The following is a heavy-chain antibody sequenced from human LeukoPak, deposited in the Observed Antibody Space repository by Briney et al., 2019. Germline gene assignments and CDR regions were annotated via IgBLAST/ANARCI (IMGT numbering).Heavy chain of an antibody. D-gene: IGHD2-15*01. CDR3: AKGGYTTWFDP. V-gene: IGHV3-23*01. Sequence: GGSLRLSCAASGFTFREFSLSWVRQAPGKGLEWVSNIRSNGVDTYYIDSVKGRFTISRDNSKNTLYLQMNSLRAEDTAVYYCAKGGYTTWFDPWGQGTLVTVSP. CDR2: IRSNGVDT. CDR1: GFTFREFS. J-gene: IGHJ5*02.